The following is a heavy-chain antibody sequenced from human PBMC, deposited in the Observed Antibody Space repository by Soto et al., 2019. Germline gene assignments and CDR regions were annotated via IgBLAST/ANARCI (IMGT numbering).Heavy chain of an antibody. Sequence: SETLSLTCTVSGGSISSGDYCWSWIRQPPGKGLEWIGYIYYSGSTYYNPSLKSRVTISVDTSKNQFSLKLSSVTAADTAVYYCASSMVSGGHIDYWGQGTLVTVSS. CDR2: IYYSGST. CDR3: ASSMVSGGHIDY. CDR1: GGSISSGDYC. V-gene: IGHV4-30-4*01. J-gene: IGHJ4*02. D-gene: IGHD3-10*01.